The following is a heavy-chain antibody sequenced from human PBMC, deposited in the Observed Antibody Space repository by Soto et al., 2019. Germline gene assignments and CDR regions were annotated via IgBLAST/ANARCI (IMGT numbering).Heavy chain of an antibody. CDR1: GYTFTSYG. CDR2: ISAYNGNT. Sequence: ASVKVSCKASGYTFTSYGISWVRQAPGQGLEWMGWISAYNGNTNYAQKLQGRVTMTTDTSTITAYMELRSLRSDDTAVYYCARDSGHSYGYFFWSYCFAPWGQGTLVTVSS. CDR3: ARDSGHSYGYFFWSYCFAP. D-gene: IGHD5-18*01. J-gene: IGHJ5*02. V-gene: IGHV1-18*01.